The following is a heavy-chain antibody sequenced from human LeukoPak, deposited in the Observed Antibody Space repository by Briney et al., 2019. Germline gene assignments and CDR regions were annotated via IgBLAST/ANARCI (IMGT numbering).Heavy chain of an antibody. CDR1: GFTFSDYY. J-gene: IGHJ4*02. CDR2: TRSNGHSYSS. V-gene: IGHV3-72*01. Sequence: GGSLRLSCAASGFTFSDYYMDWVRQAPGKGLEWVARTRSNGHSYSSEYAASVRGRFTVSRDGSKNSLYLQMNSLKTEDAAVYYCARGAFCSGGACPDPFDSWGQGTLVTVSS. CDR3: ARGAFCSGGACPDPFDS. D-gene: IGHD2-15*01.